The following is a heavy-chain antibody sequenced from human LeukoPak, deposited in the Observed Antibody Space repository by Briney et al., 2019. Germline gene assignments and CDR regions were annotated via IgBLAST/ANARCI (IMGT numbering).Heavy chain of an antibody. Sequence: RASETLSLTCAVYGGSFSGYYWSWIRQPPGKGLEWIGEINHSGSTNYNPSLKSRVTISVDTSKNQFSLKLSSVTAADTAVYYCARAPAAGFFDYWGQGTLVTVSS. CDR2: INHSGST. CDR1: GGSFSGYY. CDR3: ARAPAAGFFDY. J-gene: IGHJ4*02. D-gene: IGHD6-13*01. V-gene: IGHV4-34*01.